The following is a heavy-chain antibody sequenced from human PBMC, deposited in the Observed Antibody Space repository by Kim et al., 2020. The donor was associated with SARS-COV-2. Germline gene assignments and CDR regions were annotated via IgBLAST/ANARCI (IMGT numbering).Heavy chain of an antibody. V-gene: IGHV4-31*02. J-gene: IGHJ5*02. Sequence: KSRVTISVDTSKNQFSPKLSSVTAADTAVYYCARVCTTGTMRRSSGWFDPWGQGTLVTVSS. CDR3: ARVCTTGTMRRSSGWFDP. D-gene: IGHD1-1*01.